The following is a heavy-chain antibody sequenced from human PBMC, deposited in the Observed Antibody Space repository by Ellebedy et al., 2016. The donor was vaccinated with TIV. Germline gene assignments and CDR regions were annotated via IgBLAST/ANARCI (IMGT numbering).Heavy chain of an antibody. Sequence: MPSETLSLTCTVSGDSLSNYYWSWIRQPPGKGLGWIGYIYYSGSTTYNPSLKSRVTMSVDTSKNQFSLKLRSVTAADTAVYFCATFGAGWPQTFDYWGQGALVTVSS. D-gene: IGHD5-24*01. CDR1: GDSLSNYY. CDR3: ATFGAGWPQTFDY. J-gene: IGHJ4*02. V-gene: IGHV4-59*08. CDR2: IYYSGST.